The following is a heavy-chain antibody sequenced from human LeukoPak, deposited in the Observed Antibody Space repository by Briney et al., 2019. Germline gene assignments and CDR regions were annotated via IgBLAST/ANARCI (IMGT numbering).Heavy chain of an antibody. J-gene: IGHJ6*02. Sequence: GRSLRLFRAASGFIFSDWFVSWIPHAPATGLEWVLYISNSGNTIYYADSVKGRFTLSQEYAKKTVNLQMNSLRAEDTAIYYCARGHFGLDVWGQGTTVTVSS. CDR1: GFIFSDWF. CDR3: ARGHFGLDV. CDR2: ISNSGNTI. V-gene: IGHV3-11*01.